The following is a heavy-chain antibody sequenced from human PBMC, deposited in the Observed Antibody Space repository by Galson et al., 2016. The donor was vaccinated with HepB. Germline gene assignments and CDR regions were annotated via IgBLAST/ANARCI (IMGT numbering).Heavy chain of an antibody. Sequence: SLRLSCAGSGFVFSAYGFHWIRQAPGKGLEWVSSISNAGSYRHYTDSVKGRFTISRDNDKHSLYLQMNSLRAEDTAVYYCAGSGGTYSSSSYYFDSWGQGTLVAVSS. CDR1: GFVFSAYG. CDR2: ISNAGSYR. CDR3: AGSGGTYSSSSYYFDS. J-gene: IGHJ4*02. V-gene: IGHV3-21*01. D-gene: IGHD6-6*01.